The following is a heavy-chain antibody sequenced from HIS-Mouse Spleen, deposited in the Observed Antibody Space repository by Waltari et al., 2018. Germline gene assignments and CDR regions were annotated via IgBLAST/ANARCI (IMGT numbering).Heavy chain of an antibody. J-gene: IGHJ2*01. CDR2: IYYSGST. CDR3: AREIPYSSSWYDWYFDL. D-gene: IGHD6-13*01. V-gene: IGHV4-39*07. CDR1: GGPISSSSYY. Sequence: QLQLQESGPGLVKPSETLSLTCTVSGGPISSSSYYVGWIRQPPGKGLEWIGSIYYSGSTYYNPSLKSRVTISVDTSKNQFSLKLSSVTAADTAVYYCAREIPYSSSWYDWYFDLWGRGTLVTVSS.